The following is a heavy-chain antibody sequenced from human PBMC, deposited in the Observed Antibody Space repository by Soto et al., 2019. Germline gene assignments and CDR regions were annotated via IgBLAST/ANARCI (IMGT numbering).Heavy chain of an antibody. CDR3: ARGFAIFGLVINRGDY. J-gene: IGHJ4*02. V-gene: IGHV4-34*01. Sequence: QVQLQQWGAGLLKPSETLSLTCAVYGGSFSGYYWSWIRQPPGKGVEWIGEITHSGSTNYNPSLNSRVTLSVDTSKNQFSLKLSSVTATDTAVYYCARGFAIFGLVINRGDYWGQGTLVTVSS. D-gene: IGHD3-9*01. CDR1: GGSFSGYY. CDR2: ITHSGST.